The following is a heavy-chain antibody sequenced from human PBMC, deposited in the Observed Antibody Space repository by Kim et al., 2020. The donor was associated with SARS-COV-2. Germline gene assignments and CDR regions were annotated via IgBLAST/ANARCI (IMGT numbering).Heavy chain of an antibody. D-gene: IGHD1-20*01. Sequence: GGSLGLSCATSGLNLRNAWMSWVRQAPGKGLEWIARLKSDTDGGTADYAAPVNGRFTVSRDDSKNTLSLQMNSLRTDDTAVYYCTTMSRLITSWFHPWGQGTLVTVPS. CDR2: LKSDTDGGTA. CDR1: GLNLRNAW. J-gene: IGHJ5*02. CDR3: TTMSRLITSWFHP. V-gene: IGHV3-15*01.